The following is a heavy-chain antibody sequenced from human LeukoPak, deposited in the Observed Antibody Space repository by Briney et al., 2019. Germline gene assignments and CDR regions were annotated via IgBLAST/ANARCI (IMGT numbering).Heavy chain of an antibody. CDR3: AKDILNDYSNYYFDY. CDR1: GLTFSRYA. CDR2: ITGSGAGT. V-gene: IGHV3-23*01. J-gene: IGHJ4*02. Sequence: GGSLRLSCAASGLTFSRYALTWVRQAPGEGLLWVSSITGSGAGTFYADSVRGRFTISRDNSKNTLYLQMNSLRAEDTAVYFCAKDILNDYSNYYFDYWGQGTLVTVSS. D-gene: IGHD4-11*01.